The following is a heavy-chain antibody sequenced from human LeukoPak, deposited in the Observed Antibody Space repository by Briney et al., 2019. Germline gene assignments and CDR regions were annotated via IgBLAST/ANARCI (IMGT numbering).Heavy chain of an antibody. V-gene: IGHV3-53*01. J-gene: IGHJ4*02. Sequence: GGSLRLPCAASGFTVSSNYMSWVRQAPGKGLEWVSVIYSGGSTYYADSVKGRFTISRDNSKNTLYLQMNSLRAEDTAVYYCARLIDYGDYRYWGQGTLVTVSS. CDR3: ARLIDYGDYRY. CDR2: IYSGGST. CDR1: GFTVSSNY. D-gene: IGHD4-17*01.